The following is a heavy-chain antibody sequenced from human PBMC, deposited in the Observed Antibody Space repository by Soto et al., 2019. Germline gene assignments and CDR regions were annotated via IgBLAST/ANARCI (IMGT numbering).Heavy chain of an antibody. Sequence: EVQLVESGGGLVKPGGSLRLSCAASGFTFSDAWMNWARQAPGKGLEWVGRIKSQVYGGTTDYSVPVKGRFTISRDDSTATMYLQMNSLETEDTGVYYCTSHDATEQNFVPYWGQGTLVTVSS. CDR2: IKSQVYGGTT. D-gene: IGHD1-7*01. J-gene: IGHJ4*02. CDR1: GFTFSDAW. CDR3: TSHDATEQNFVPY. V-gene: IGHV3-15*07.